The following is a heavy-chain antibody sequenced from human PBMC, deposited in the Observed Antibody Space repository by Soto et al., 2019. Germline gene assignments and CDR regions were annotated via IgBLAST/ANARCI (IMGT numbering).Heavy chain of an antibody. D-gene: IGHD3-22*01. V-gene: IGHV3-11*01. Sequence: GVSLRLSCAASGFTFSDYYMSWIRQAPGKGLEWISYFSSSGSTMNYADSVKGRFTISRDNAKNSLYLQMNSLRAEDTAVYYCARDAGSADDNSGYYYAFDYWGQGTLVTISS. J-gene: IGHJ4*02. CDR1: GFTFSDYY. CDR2: FSSSGSTM. CDR3: ARDAGSADDNSGYYYAFDY.